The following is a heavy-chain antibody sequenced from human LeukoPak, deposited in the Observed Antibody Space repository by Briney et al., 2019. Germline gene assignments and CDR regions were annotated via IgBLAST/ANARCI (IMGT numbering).Heavy chain of an antibody. Sequence: GGSLRLSCAASGFTFDDYAMHWVRQAPGKGLEWVSGISWNSGSIGYADSVKGRFTISRDNSKNTLYLQMNSLRAEDTAVYYCAKDRIVVVPAAIPFDYWGQGTLVTVSS. CDR2: ISWNSGSI. V-gene: IGHV3-9*01. D-gene: IGHD2-2*02. CDR1: GFTFDDYA. J-gene: IGHJ4*02. CDR3: AKDRIVVVPAAIPFDY.